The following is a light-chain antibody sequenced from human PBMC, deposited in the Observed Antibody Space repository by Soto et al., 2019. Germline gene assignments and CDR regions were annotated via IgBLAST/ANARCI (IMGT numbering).Light chain of an antibody. CDR1: SSGVGGYNY. CDR2: EVN. CDR3: SSYAGSSNV. J-gene: IGLJ1*01. V-gene: IGLV2-8*01. Sequence: GQSVAISCTGTSSGVGGYNYVSWYQQHPGKAPKLMIYEVNKWPSGVPDRFSGSKSGNTASLTVSGLQAEDEADYYCSSYAGSSNVFGTGTKVTVL.